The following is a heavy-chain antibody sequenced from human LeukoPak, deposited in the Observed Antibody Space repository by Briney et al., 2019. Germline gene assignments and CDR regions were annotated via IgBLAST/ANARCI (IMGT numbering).Heavy chain of an antibody. CDR1: GYTFTVYY. V-gene: IGHV1-2*06. J-gene: IGHJ6*02. CDR3: ARDHRLYCSSTSCPSPYGMDV. Sequence: ASVTVSCKASGYTFTVYYMHWVRQAPGQGLEWMGRINPNSGGTNYAQKFQGRVTMTRDASISTAYMELSRLRSDDTAVYYCARDHRLYCSSTSCPSPYGMDVWGQGTTVTVSS. CDR2: INPNSGGT. D-gene: IGHD2-2*01.